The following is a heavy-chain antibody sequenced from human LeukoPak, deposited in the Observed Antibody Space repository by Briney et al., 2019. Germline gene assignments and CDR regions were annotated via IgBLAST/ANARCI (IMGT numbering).Heavy chain of an antibody. Sequence: KPSETLSLTCTVSGXSISSYYWSWIRQPPGKGLEWIGDIYYSGSTNYNPSLKSRVTMSVDTSKNQFSLKVSSVTAADTALYYCARHRRGEFDYWGQGTLVTVSS. V-gene: IGHV4-59*08. D-gene: IGHD3-16*01. CDR2: IYYSGST. J-gene: IGHJ4*02. CDR1: GXSISSYY. CDR3: ARHRRGEFDY.